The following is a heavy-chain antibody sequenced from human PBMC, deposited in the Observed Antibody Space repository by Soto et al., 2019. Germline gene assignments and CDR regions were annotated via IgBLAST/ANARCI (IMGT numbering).Heavy chain of an antibody. J-gene: IGHJ6*02. Sequence: GGSLRLSCAASGFSVSANYMTWMRQAPGKGLEWVSVIHGGGNTYYADSVKGRFTISRDNSKNTVHLQMESLRVDDTAVYYCARNDDLDVWGQGTTVTVSS. V-gene: IGHV3-53*01. CDR1: GFSVSANY. D-gene: IGHD3-16*01. CDR3: ARNDDLDV. CDR2: IHGGGNT.